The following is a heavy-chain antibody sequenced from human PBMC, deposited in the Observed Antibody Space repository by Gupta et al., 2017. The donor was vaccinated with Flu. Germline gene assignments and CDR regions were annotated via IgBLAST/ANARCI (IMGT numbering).Heavy chain of an antibody. J-gene: IGHJ5*02. CDR2: IGTAGNT. CDR1: FMDYD. D-gene: IGHD3-10*01. CDR3: ARSRAGSGFRIDL. Sequence: FMDYDTNWGRQDTGKSLQWVSAIGTAGNTYYIDSGWGRFTISRDDAKNSFHLQMNDLRVGDTALYYCARSRAGSGFRIDLWGQGTQVTVSS. V-gene: IGHV3-13*01.